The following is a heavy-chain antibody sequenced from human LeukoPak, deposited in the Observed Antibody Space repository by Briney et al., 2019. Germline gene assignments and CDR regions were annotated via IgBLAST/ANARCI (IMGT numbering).Heavy chain of an antibody. V-gene: IGHV1-18*01. D-gene: IGHD2-2*01. Sequence: ASVKVSCKASGYTFTSYGISWVRQAPGQGLEWMGWISAYNGNTNYAQKLQGRVTMTTDTSTSTAYMELRSLRSDDTAVYYCARDATRGSNIVVAPAAFDYWGQGTLVTVSS. J-gene: IGHJ4*02. CDR1: GYTFTSYG. CDR2: ISAYNGNT. CDR3: ARDATRGSNIVVAPAAFDY.